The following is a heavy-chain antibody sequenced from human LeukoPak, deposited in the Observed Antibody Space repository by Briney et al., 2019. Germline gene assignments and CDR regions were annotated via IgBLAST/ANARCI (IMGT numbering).Heavy chain of an antibody. Sequence: PGGSLRLSCAASGFPFSSYGMHWVRQAPGKGLEWVAFIRYDGNNKYYADSVKGRFTISRDNSKNTLYLQMNRLRAEDTAVYYCAKSRGYSYGYPFDYWGQGTLVTVSS. D-gene: IGHD5-18*01. V-gene: IGHV3-30*02. CDR2: IRYDGNNK. CDR1: GFPFSSYG. CDR3: AKSRGYSYGYPFDY. J-gene: IGHJ4*02.